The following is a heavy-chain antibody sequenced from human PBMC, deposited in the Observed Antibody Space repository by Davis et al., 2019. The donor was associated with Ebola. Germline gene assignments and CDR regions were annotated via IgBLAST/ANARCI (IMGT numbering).Heavy chain of an antibody. Sequence: SETLSLTCTVSGGSISSYYWGWIRQPPGKGLEWIGSIYYSGSTYYNPSLKSRVTISVDTSKNQFSLKLSSVTAADTAVYYCARGRRAYYYYGMDVWGQGTTVTVSS. CDR2: IYYSGST. J-gene: IGHJ6*02. V-gene: IGHV4-39*01. CDR3: ARGRRAYYYYGMDV. CDR1: GGSISSYY.